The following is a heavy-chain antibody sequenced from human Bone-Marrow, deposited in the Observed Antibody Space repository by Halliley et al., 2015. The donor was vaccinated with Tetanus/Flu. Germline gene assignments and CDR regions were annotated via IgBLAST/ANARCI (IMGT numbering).Heavy chain of an antibody. CDR3: ARWAPYLMDV. J-gene: IGHJ6*02. V-gene: IGHV4-31*02. Sequence: GLEWSEKNYQSRTTHYNPTLKSRVSISIETSKNQFALQMSSLTAADTAIYYCARWAPYLMDVWGQGTTVSVSS. CDR2: NYQSRTT.